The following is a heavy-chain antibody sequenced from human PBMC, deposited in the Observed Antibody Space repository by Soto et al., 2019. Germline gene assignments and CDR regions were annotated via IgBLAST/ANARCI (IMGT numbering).Heavy chain of an antibody. CDR2: IYYSGST. J-gene: IGHJ5*02. Sequence: SETLSLTCTVSGGSISSYYWSWIRQPPGKGLEWIGYIYYSGSTNYNPSLKSRVTISVDTSKNQFSLKLSSVTVADTAVYYCARRARHSSGWYIATSGWFDPWGQGTLVTVSS. CDR3: ARRARHSSGWYIATSGWFDP. D-gene: IGHD6-19*01. V-gene: IGHV4-59*08. CDR1: GGSISSYY.